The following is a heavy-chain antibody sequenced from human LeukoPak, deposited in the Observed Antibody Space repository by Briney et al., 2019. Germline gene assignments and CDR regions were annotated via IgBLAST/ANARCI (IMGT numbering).Heavy chain of an antibody. CDR1: GYTFTGYY. CDR3: ARGYDCSSTSCYADFDY. Sequence: ASVKVSFKASGYTFTGYYMHWVRQAPGQGLEWMGWINPNSGGTNYAQKFQGWVTMTRDTSISTAYMELSRLRSDDTAVYYCARGYDCSSTSCYADFDYWGQGTLVTVSS. D-gene: IGHD2-2*01. CDR2: INPNSGGT. J-gene: IGHJ4*02. V-gene: IGHV1-2*04.